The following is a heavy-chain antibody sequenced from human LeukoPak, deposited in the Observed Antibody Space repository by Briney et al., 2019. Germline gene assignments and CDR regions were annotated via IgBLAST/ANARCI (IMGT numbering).Heavy chain of an antibody. V-gene: IGHV3-30-3*01. J-gene: IGHJ3*02. Sequence: TGGSLRLSCAASGFTFSSYAMHWVRQAPGKGLEWVAVISYDGSNKYYADSVKGRFTISRDNSKNTLYLQMNSLRAEDTAVYYCAKDFPTAYAFDIWGQGTMVTVSS. CDR1: GFTFSSYA. D-gene: IGHD4-11*01. CDR2: ISYDGSNK. CDR3: AKDFPTAYAFDI.